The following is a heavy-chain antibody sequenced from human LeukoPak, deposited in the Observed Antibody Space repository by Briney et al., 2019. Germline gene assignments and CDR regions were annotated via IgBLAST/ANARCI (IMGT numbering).Heavy chain of an antibody. J-gene: IGHJ4*02. CDR2: ISGSGDNT. D-gene: IGHD6-13*01. CDR3: AKVSTRGIATAGHFDY. V-gene: IGHV3-23*01. Sequence: GGSLRLSCAASGFTFSNYGMTWVRQAPGKGLEWISGISGSGDNTYYADSVKGRFTISRDNSKNTLYLQMNGLRAEDTAVFYCAKVSTRGIATAGHFDYWGQGTLVTVSS. CDR1: GFTFSNYG.